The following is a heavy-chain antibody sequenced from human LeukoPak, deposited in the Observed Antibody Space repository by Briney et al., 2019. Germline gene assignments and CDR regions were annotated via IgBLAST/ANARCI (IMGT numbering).Heavy chain of an antibody. CDR2: INRDGSEK. CDR1: GFSLSNYW. CDR3: ARLRIQLWYNDY. J-gene: IGHJ4*02. Sequence: GGSLRLSCTVSGFSLSNYWMTWVRQAPGKGLEWMANINRDGSEKNSVDSVKGRFTISRDNAKNSLYLQMNSLRAEDTAVYYCARLRIQLWYNDYWGQGTLVTVSS. V-gene: IGHV3-7*01. D-gene: IGHD5-18*01.